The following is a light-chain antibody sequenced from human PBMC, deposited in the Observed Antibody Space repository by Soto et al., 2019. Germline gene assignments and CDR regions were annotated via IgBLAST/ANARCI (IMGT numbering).Light chain of an antibody. CDR1: QSVSSN. V-gene: IGKV3-15*01. CDR3: QQYDNGPLT. J-gene: IGKJ4*01. Sequence: EIVMTQSPATLSVSPGERATLSCRASQSVSSNLSWYQQKPGQAPRFLIYGASTRATGIPARFSGSGSGTEFTLTISSLQSEDFEVYYCQQYDNGPLTFGGGTKVEIK. CDR2: GAS.